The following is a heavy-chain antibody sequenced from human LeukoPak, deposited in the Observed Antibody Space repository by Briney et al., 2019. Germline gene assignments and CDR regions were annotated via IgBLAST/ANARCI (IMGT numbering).Heavy chain of an antibody. J-gene: IGHJ4*02. Sequence: ASVKVSCKASGYTFTSYYMHWVRQAPGQGLEWMGIINPSGGSTSYAQKFQGRVTMTRDTSTSTVYVELSSLRSEDTAVYYCARDLSARGHVGDIAGVDYWGQGTLVTVSS. CDR2: INPSGGST. D-gene: IGHD6-13*01. CDR1: GYTFTSYY. V-gene: IGHV1-46*01. CDR3: ARDLSARGHVGDIAGVDY.